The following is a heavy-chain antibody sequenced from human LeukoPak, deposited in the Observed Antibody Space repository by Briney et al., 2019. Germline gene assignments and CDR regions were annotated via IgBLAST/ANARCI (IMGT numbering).Heavy chain of an antibody. D-gene: IGHD4-17*01. Sequence: ASVKVSCKASGYTFTGYYMHWVRQAPGQGLEWMGWINPNSGGTNYAQKFQGRVTMTRNTSISTAYMELSSLRSEDTAVYYCARGRRVTIYYYYGMDVWGQGTTVTVSS. CDR2: INPNSGGT. J-gene: IGHJ6*02. CDR1: GYTFTGYY. V-gene: IGHV1-2*02. CDR3: ARGRRVTIYYYYGMDV.